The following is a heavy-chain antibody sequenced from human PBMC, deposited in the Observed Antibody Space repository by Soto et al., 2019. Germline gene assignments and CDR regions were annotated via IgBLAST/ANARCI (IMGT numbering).Heavy chain of an antibody. CDR2: IYSGGST. Sequence: GGSLRLSCAASGFTVSSNYMSWVRQAPGKGLEWVSVIYSGGSTYYAESVKGRFTISRDNSKNTLYLQMNSLRAEDTAVYYCARGHTIFGVVIKRGWLDVWGKGTTVTVSS. CDR1: GFTVSSNY. CDR3: ARGHTIFGVVIKRGWLDV. J-gene: IGHJ6*04. D-gene: IGHD3-3*01. V-gene: IGHV3-66*01.